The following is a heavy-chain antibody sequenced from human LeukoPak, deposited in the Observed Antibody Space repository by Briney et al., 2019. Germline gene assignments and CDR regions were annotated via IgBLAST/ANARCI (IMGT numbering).Heavy chain of an antibody. CDR3: ARGGYCSGGSCYGYNWFDP. V-gene: IGHV1-8*03. D-gene: IGHD2-15*01. J-gene: IGHJ5*02. Sequence: ASVKVSCKASGYTFTSYDINWVRQATGHGLEWMGWMNPNSGNIGYAQKFQGRVTITRNTSISTAYMELSSLRSEDTAVYYCARGGYCSGGSCYGYNWFDPWGQGTLVTVSS. CDR1: GYTFTSYD. CDR2: MNPNSGNI.